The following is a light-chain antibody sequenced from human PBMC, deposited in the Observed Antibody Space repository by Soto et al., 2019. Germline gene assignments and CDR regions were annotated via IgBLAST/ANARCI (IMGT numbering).Light chain of an antibody. CDR2: DAS. CDR1: QGIRNS. V-gene: IGKV1-16*01. CDR3: LQYDDHPFT. Sequence: DIQITQSPSSLSASVGDRVTITCRASQGIRNSLTWFQQKPGKVPKSLIYDASSLQSGAPSRFSGRGSGTDFPLTISSLQPEDFATYYCLQYDDHPFTFGPGTTVDVK. J-gene: IGKJ3*01.